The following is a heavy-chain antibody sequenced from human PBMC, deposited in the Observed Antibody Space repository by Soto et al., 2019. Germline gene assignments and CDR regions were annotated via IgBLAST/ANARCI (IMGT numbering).Heavy chain of an antibody. D-gene: IGHD2-21*01. V-gene: IGHV3-23*01. CDR1: RFTLRNYV. J-gene: IGHJ3*02. CDR3: ATSGHCGGLRCSSFDM. CDR2: TGGSGDT. Sequence: EVQLLESGGGLVQPGGSLRLSCAASRFTLRNYVVNWVRQAPGTGLEWVSTTGGSGDTYYPDSVKGRFTISRDNSKNTVYLEMITLRAEDTAVYYCATSGHCGGLRCSSFDMWGQGTVVTVSS.